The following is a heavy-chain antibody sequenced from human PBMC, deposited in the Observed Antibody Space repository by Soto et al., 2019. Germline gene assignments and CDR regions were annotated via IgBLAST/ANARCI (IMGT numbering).Heavy chain of an antibody. CDR2: ITSSGSYI. J-gene: IGHJ4*02. CDR1: GPTFSTYG. D-gene: IGHD5-12*01. CDR3: ARARRRDGYNFDY. V-gene: IGHV3-21*01. Sequence: GGSLRLSCVASGPTFSTYGMNWIRQTPGKGLEWVSSITSSGSYIHYADSVKGRFTISRDNSKNTLYLQMNSLRAEDTAVYYCARARRRDGYNFDYWGRGTLVTVSS.